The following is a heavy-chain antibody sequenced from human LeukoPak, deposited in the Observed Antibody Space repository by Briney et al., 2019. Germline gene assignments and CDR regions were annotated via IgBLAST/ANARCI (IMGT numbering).Heavy chain of an antibody. D-gene: IGHD2-2*01. CDR1: GYTFTGYY. V-gene: IGHV1-2*02. Sequence: ASVKVSCKASGYTFTGYYMHWVRQAPGQGLEWMGWINPNSGGTNYAQKFQGRVTMTRDTSISTAYMELSRLRSDDTAVYYCARDWDIAVVPAARNYFDYWGQGTLVTVSS. CDR2: INPNSGGT. J-gene: IGHJ4*02. CDR3: ARDWDIAVVPAARNYFDY.